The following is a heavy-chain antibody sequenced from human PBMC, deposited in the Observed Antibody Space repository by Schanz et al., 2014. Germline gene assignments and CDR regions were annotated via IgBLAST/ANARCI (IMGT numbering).Heavy chain of an antibody. CDR1: GFGFDDYA. Sequence: EVQLVESGGGVVRPGGSLRLSCAASGFGFDDYAMSWVRQAPGKGLEWVSTISGSGGDTYPADSMKGRFTISRDNYNNTLYLQVKSLRAEDTAVYYCAKDLYNYGIFDSWGQGTTVTVSS. D-gene: IGHD3-16*01. V-gene: IGHV3-23*04. CDR3: AKDLYNYGIFDS. CDR2: ISGSGGDT. J-gene: IGHJ5*01.